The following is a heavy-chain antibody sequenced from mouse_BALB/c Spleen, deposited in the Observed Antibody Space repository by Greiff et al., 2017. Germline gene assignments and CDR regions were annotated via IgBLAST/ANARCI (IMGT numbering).Heavy chain of an antibody. V-gene: IGHV5-17*02. CDR3: ATNDYDRVDYAMDY. D-gene: IGHD2-4*01. CDR2: ISSGSSTI. CDR1: GFTFSSFG. Sequence: EVKLMESGGGLVQPGGSRKLSCAASGFTFSSFGMHWVRQAPEKGLEWVAYISSGSSTIYYADTVKGRFTISRDNPKNTLFLQMTSLRSEDTAMYYCATNDYDRVDYAMDYWGQGTSVTVSS. J-gene: IGHJ4*01.